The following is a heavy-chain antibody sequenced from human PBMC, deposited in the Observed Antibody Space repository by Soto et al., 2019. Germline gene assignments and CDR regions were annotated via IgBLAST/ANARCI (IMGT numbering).Heavy chain of an antibody. V-gene: IGHV1-69*06. Sequence: SVKVSCKASGGTFSSYAISWVRQAPGQGLEWMGGIIPIFGTANYAQKFQGRVTITADKSTSTAYMELSSLRSEDTAVYYCAWYNWNPEADYGMDGWAQGTTVTVSS. D-gene: IGHD1-20*01. CDR1: GGTFSSYA. J-gene: IGHJ6*02. CDR3: AWYNWNPEADYGMDG. CDR2: IIPIFGTA.